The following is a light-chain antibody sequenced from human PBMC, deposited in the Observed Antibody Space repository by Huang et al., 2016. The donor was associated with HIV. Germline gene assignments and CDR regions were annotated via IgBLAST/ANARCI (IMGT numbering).Light chain of an antibody. CDR2: GAS. J-gene: IGKJ1*01. CDR3: QQSHSTAWT. V-gene: IGKV1-39*01. CDR1: QNINRY. Sequence: DIQMTQSPSSMSASVGDRVTLTCRASQNINRYLNWYQQKPGKAPKPLISGASNLQSGVPSRFSGSGSGTDFTLTISSLQPEDFATYYCQQSHSTAWTFGQGTKVEVK.